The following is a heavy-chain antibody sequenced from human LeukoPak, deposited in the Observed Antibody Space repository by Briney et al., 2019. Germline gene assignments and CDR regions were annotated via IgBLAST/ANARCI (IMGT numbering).Heavy chain of an antibody. Sequence: GGSLRLSCAASGFTFSDYYMSWIRQAPGKGLECISYISKSGTNIHYADSVKGRFTISRDNAKNSLYLQMNSLRADDTAVYYCARDCSGGSCYSGWGYYYGLDVWGQGTTVTVSS. D-gene: IGHD2-15*01. V-gene: IGHV3-11*04. J-gene: IGHJ6*02. CDR1: GFTFSDYY. CDR2: ISKSGTNI. CDR3: ARDCSGGSCYSGWGYYYGLDV.